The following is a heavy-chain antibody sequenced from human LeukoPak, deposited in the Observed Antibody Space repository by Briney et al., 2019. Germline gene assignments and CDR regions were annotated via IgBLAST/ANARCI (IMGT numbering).Heavy chain of an antibody. V-gene: IGHV3-74*01. D-gene: IGHD4-17*01. CDR1: GFPFSNYW. J-gene: IGHJ3*02. CDR3: ARLMTTESTDAFDI. CDR2: INTDGRST. Sequence: GGSLRLSCAASGFPFSNYWMHWVRQAPGKGLVWVSRINTDGRSTSYADSVKGRLTISRDNAKNTLFLQMSSLRAEDTAVYYCARLMTTESTDAFDIWGQGTMVTVSS.